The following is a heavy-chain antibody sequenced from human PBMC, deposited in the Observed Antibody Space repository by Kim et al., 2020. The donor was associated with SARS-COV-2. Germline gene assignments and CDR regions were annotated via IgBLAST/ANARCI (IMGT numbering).Heavy chain of an antibody. CDR2: IYYVGRT. CDR1: GGLISSRNYY. D-gene: IGHD2-15*01. J-gene: IGHJ4*01. V-gene: IGHV4-39*01. Sequence: SETLSLTCSVSGGLISSRNYYWGWIRQSPGKGLEWIGTIYYVGRTYYNPSLKGRVTFSVDTSKNQLFLRLDYVTAADTAVYYCVGGVGSGGRCYAVDYWG. CDR3: VGGVGSGGRCYAVDY.